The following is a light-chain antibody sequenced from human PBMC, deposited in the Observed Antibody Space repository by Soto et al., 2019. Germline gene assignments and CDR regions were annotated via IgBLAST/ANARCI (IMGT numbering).Light chain of an antibody. V-gene: IGKV4-1*01. CDR2: WAS. Sequence: DIVMTQSPDSLAVPLGERATINCKSSQSVFYSSTNKNYLTWYQQKPGQPPKVLIYWASTRESGAPDRFSGSGSGTDFTLTIDSLQAEDVAIYYCQQYYNSRWTFGQGTKVEIK. J-gene: IGKJ1*01. CDR3: QQYYNSRWT. CDR1: QSVFYSSTNKNY.